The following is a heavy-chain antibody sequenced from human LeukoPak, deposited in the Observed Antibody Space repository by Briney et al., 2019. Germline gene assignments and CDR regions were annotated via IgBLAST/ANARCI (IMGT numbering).Heavy chain of an antibody. V-gene: IGHV4-34*01. CDR1: GGSFSGYY. J-gene: IGHJ4*02. CDR3: ASLITGTWFLVY. Sequence: SETLSLTCAVYGGSFSGYYWSWIRQPPGKGLEWIGEINHSGSTNYNPSLKSRVTISVDTSKNQFSLKLSSVTAADTAVYYCASLITGTWFLVYWGQGTLVTVSS. CDR2: INHSGST. D-gene: IGHD1-7*01.